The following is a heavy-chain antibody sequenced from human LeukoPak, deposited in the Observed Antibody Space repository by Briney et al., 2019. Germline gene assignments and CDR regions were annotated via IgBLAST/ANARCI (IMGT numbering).Heavy chain of an antibody. CDR3: ATFRQPVPY. J-gene: IGHJ4*02. Sequence: SVKVSCKASGGTLSSYAISWVRQAPGQGLEWMGGIIPIFGTANYAQKFQGRVTMTEDTSTDTAYMELSSLRSEDTAVYYCATFRQPVPYWGQGTLVTVSS. V-gene: IGHV1-69*06. D-gene: IGHD6-6*01. CDR1: GGTLSSYA. CDR2: IIPIFGTA.